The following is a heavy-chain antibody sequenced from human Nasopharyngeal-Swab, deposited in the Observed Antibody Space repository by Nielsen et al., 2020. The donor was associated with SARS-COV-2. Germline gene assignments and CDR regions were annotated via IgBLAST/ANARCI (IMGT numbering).Heavy chain of an antibody. Sequence: GESLKISCAASGFTFSGSAMQWVRQASGKGLQWVGRIRSKASNYATTYAASVKGRFTISRDDSKNTAYLQMNSLKTEDTGVYYCARISPIPDSYYDAFDIWGQGTMVTVSS. CDR3: ARISPIPDSYYDAFDI. CDR2: IRSKASNYAT. D-gene: IGHD2-21*01. V-gene: IGHV3-73*01. J-gene: IGHJ3*02. CDR1: GFTFSGSA.